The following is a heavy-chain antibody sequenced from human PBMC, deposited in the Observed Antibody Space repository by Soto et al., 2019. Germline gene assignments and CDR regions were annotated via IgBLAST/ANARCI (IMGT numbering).Heavy chain of an antibody. CDR1: GYTLTELS. V-gene: IGHV1-24*01. Sequence: ASVKVSCKVSGYTLTELSMHWVRQAPGKGLEWMGGFDPEDGETIYAQKFQGRVTMTEDTSTDTAYMELSSLRSEDTAVYYCATGSRRYCSGGSCYVRWVGYFDYWGQGTLVTVSS. CDR3: ATGSRRYCSGGSCYVRWVGYFDY. D-gene: IGHD2-15*01. CDR2: FDPEDGET. J-gene: IGHJ4*02.